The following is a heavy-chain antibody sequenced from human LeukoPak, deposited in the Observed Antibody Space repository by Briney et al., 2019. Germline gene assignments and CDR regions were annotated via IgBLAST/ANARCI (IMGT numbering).Heavy chain of an antibody. Sequence: GASVKIYCKASGYTFNSYGISCMRQAPGQWLEWMGWIGAYNGNTNYAQKLQGRVTMTTDTSTSTAYMELRSLRSDDTAVYYCAREMATIFDYWGQGTLVTVSS. CDR1: GYTFNSYG. CDR3: AREMATIFDY. V-gene: IGHV1-18*01. CDR2: IGAYNGNT. J-gene: IGHJ4*02. D-gene: IGHD5-24*01.